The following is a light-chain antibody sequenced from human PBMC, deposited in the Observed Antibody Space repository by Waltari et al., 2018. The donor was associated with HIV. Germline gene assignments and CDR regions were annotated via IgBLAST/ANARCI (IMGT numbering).Light chain of an antibody. V-gene: IGLV1-44*01. Sequence: SVLTPPPSASGTPGPRVTLSCSGRNSNTGGTTANSYQQFLRTAPKLLIYSTNQRPSGVPDRISGSKSGTSASLAISGLQSEDEADYYCAAWDDSLNAVLFGGGTRLTVL. CDR2: STN. CDR3: AAWDDSLNAVL. CDR1: NSNTGGTT. J-gene: IGLJ2*01.